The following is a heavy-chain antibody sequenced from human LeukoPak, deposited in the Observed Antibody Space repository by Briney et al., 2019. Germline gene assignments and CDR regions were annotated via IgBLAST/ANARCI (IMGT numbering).Heavy chain of an antibody. D-gene: IGHD3-22*01. CDR3: ARNRPNWGYYDSSGYYNY. CDR2: IYYSGST. V-gene: IGHV4-39*01. Sequence: SETLSLTCIVSGGSISSSGYYWGWIRQPPGKGLEWIGSIYYSGSTYYNPSLKSRVTVSVDTSKNQFSLRLSSVTAADTAVYYCARNRPNWGYYDSSGYYNYWGQGTLVTVSS. CDR1: GGSISSSGYY. J-gene: IGHJ4*02.